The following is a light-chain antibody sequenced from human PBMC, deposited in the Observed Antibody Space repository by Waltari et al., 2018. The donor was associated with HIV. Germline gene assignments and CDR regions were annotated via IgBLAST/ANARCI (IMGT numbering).Light chain of an antibody. Sequence: QSVLTQPPSVSGAPGQRVTISCTGSSSNIGAGYDVHWYQQLPGTAPKLLIYGTSNRPSGVPDRFSGSKSGTSASLAITGLQAEDEADYYCQSYDSSLSEWVFGGGTKLTVL. J-gene: IGLJ3*02. CDR1: SSNIGAGYD. CDR3: QSYDSSLSEWV. V-gene: IGLV1-40*01. CDR2: GTS.